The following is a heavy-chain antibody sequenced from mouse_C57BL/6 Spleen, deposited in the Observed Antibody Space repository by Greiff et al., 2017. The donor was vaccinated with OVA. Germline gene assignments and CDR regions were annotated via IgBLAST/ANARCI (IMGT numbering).Heavy chain of an antibody. J-gene: IGHJ1*03. Sequence: QVQLQQPGAELVKPGASVKLSCKASGYTFTSYWMHWVKQTPVHGLEWIGAIDPETGGTAYNQKFKGKAILTADKSSSTAYMELRSLTSEDSAVYYCTRRRTVVARRYFDVWGTGTTVTVSS. V-gene: IGHV1-15*01. D-gene: IGHD1-1*01. CDR3: TRRRTVVARRYFDV. CDR1: GYTFTSYW. CDR2: IDPETGGT.